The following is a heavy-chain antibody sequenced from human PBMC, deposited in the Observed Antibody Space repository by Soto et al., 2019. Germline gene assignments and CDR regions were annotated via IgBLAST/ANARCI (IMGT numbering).Heavy chain of an antibody. V-gene: IGHV3-23*01. CDR2: ISGSGGST. CDR1: GFTFSSYA. D-gene: IGHD2-2*01. CDR3: AKDQGEYQLLSVDY. J-gene: IGHJ4*02. Sequence: GGSLRLSSAASGFTFSSYAMSWVRQAPGKGLEWVSAISGSGGSTYYADSVRGRFTISRDNSKNTLYLQMNSLRAEDTAVYYCAKDQGEYQLLSVDYWGQGTLVTVSS.